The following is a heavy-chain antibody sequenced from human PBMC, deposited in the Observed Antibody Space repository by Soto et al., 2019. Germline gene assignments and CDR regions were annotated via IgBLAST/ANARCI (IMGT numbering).Heavy chain of an antibody. CDR2: IYYSGST. CDR3: ARDTVVVPAAMGIHHYYYYGMDV. Sequence: SETLSLTCTVSGGSISSGGYYWCWIRQHPGKGLEWIGYIYYSGSTYYNPSLKSRVTISVDTSKNQFSLKLSSVTAADTAVYYCARDTVVVPAAMGIHHYYYYGMDVWGQGTTVTVSS. V-gene: IGHV4-31*03. J-gene: IGHJ6*02. CDR1: GGSISSGGYY. D-gene: IGHD2-2*01.